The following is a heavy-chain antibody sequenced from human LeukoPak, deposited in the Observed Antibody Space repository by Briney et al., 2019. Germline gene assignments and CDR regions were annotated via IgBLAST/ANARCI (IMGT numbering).Heavy chain of an antibody. Sequence: SETLSLTCTVSGVSIGGFYWTWIRQPPGKALECIGYIYYTGSPNYNPSLKTRVTMAVDTSKNQFSLKLSSVTAADTAVYYCARGFDYDYVWGSYRSFFDYWGQGTLVTVSS. CDR1: GVSIGGFY. J-gene: IGHJ4*02. V-gene: IGHV4-59*01. CDR3: ARGFDYDYVWGSYRSFFDY. D-gene: IGHD3-16*02. CDR2: IYYTGSP.